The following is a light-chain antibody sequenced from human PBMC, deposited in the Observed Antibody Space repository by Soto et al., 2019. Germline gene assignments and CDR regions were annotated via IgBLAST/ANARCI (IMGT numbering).Light chain of an antibody. J-gene: IGKJ2*01. CDR1: QSVSSK. CDR3: QQYTNWPQT. CDR2: GAS. Sequence: EIVMTQSPVTLSVSPGERATLSCRASQSVSSKLAWYQQKPGQAPRLLIYGASTRATGIPARFSGSGSGTEFTLSISSLQSEDFAVYNCQQYTNWPQTFGQGTKLEIK. V-gene: IGKV3-15*01.